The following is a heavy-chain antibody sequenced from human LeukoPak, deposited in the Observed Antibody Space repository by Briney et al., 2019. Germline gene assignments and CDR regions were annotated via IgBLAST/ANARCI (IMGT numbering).Heavy chain of an antibody. Sequence: GGSLRLSCAASGFTFSSYAMHWVRQAPGKGLEWVSYISSSGSTIYYADSVKGRFTISRDNAKNSLYLQMNSLRAEDTAVYYCARALNDAPYFQHWGQGTLVTVSS. D-gene: IGHD2-2*01. CDR3: ARALNDAPYFQH. CDR1: GFTFSSYA. J-gene: IGHJ1*01. V-gene: IGHV3-48*04. CDR2: ISSSGSTI.